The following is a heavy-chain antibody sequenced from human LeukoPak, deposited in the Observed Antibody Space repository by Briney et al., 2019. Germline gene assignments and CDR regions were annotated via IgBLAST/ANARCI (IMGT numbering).Heavy chain of an antibody. D-gene: IGHD6-6*01. V-gene: IGHV3-74*01. J-gene: IGHJ3*02. Sequence: GGSLRLSCAASGFTFSTYWMHWVRQAPGKGLVWVSRIKSDGSSTSYADSVKGRFTISRDTSKSTLYLQINSLRAEDTAVYYXXKAWWSTSSGGDSFGIWGQGTMVTVSS. CDR1: GFTFSTYW. CDR3: XKAWWSTSSGGDSFGI. CDR2: IKSDGSST.